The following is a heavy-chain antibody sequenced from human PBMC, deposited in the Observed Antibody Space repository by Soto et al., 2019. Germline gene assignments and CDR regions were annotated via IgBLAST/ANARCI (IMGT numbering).Heavy chain of an antibody. Sequence: SDTLSLTCAVSGGSISSGGYSWSWIRQPPGKGLEWIGYIYHSGSTYYNPSLKSRVTISVDRSKNQFSLKLSSVTVADTATYYCANQHFYGPGGGNWFDSWGPGTLVTVSS. V-gene: IGHV4-30-2*01. CDR2: IYHSGST. J-gene: IGHJ5*01. CDR3: ANQHFYGPGGGNWFDS. D-gene: IGHD3-3*02. CDR1: GGSISSGGYS.